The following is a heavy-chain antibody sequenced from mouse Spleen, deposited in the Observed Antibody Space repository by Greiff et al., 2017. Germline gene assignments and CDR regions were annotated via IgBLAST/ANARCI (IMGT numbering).Heavy chain of an antibody. CDR3: ARHGVYYYDGSSLAWFAY. J-gene: IGHJ3*01. CDR1: GYTFTEYT. CDR2: FYPGSGSI. Sequence: QVQLKQSGAELVKPGASVKLSCKASGYTFTEYTIHWVKQRSGQGLEWIGWFYPGSGSIKYNEKFKDKATLTADKSSSTVYMELSRLTSEDSAVYFCARHGVYYYDGSSLAWFAYWGQGTLFTVSA. V-gene: IGHV1-62-2*01. D-gene: IGHD1-1*01.